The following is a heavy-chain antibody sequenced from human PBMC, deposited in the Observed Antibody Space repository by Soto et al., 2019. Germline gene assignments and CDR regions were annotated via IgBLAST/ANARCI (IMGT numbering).Heavy chain of an antibody. V-gene: IGHV4-31*02. D-gene: IGHD3-10*01. Sequence: QVQVQESGPGLVKPSQTLSLKCSVSGGSIGSRDYYWSWIRQHPEKGLEWIGSIYYNGNTDYNPSLRARPTMSLATSMNEFSLKLTSVTAADTAVYYCARDKGGAALKGSGMDVWGQGTTVTVS. CDR2: IYYNGNT. J-gene: IGHJ6*02. CDR3: ARDKGGAALKGSGMDV. CDR1: GGSIGSRDYY.